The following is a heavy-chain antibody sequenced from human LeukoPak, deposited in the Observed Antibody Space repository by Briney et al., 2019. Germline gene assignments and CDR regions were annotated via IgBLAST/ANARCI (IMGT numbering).Heavy chain of an antibody. V-gene: IGHV1-46*01. D-gene: IGHD5-12*01. Sequence: ASVKVSCKASGYTFTSYYMHWVRQAPGQGLEWMGIINPSGGSTSYAQKFQGRVTITADESTSTAYMELSSLRSEDTAVYYWARRGEVYSGYDSWGWGQGTLVTVSS. J-gene: IGHJ4*02. CDR2: INPSGGST. CDR3: ARRGEVYSGYDSWG. CDR1: GYTFTSYY.